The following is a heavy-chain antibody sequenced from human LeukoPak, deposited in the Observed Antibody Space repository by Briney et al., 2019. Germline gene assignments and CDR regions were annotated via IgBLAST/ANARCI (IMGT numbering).Heavy chain of an antibody. Sequence: PGGSLRLSCVGSTFTFSDYGMHWVRQAPGKGLEWVAFIRNDGAKTYYADSAKGRFTISRDNSRNTLYLQMNSLRAEDTAVYYCARVREGIFGVVTGLGLDYWGQGTLVTVSS. CDR2: IRNDGAKT. D-gene: IGHD3-3*01. CDR1: TFTFSDYG. V-gene: IGHV3-30*02. CDR3: ARVREGIFGVVTGLGLDY. J-gene: IGHJ4*02.